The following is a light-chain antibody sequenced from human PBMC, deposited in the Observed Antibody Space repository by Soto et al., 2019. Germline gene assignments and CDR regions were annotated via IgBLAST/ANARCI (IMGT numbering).Light chain of an antibody. CDR3: QQYGSSPLWT. V-gene: IGKV3-20*01. J-gene: IGKJ1*01. Sequence: EIVLTQSPGTLSLSPGERATLSCRASQSVSSSYLAWYKQRPGQAPRLLIYGASSRATGIPDRFSGSGSGTDFTLTISRLEPEDFAVYYCQQYGSSPLWTFGQGTKVDI. CDR1: QSVSSSY. CDR2: GAS.